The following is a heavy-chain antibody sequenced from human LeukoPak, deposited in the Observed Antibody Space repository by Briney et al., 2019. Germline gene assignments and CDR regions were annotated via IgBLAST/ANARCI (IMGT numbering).Heavy chain of an antibody. D-gene: IGHD3-16*01. CDR3: ARNFGGNNYELGIGY. J-gene: IGHJ4*02. CDR2: MNPNSGNT. Sequence: GASVKVSCKASGYTFTSYDINWVRQATGQGLEWMGWMNPNSGNTGYAQKFQGRVTMTRNTSISTAYMKLSSLRSEDTAVYYCARNFGGNNYELGIGYWGQGTLVTVSS. CDR1: GYTFTSYD. V-gene: IGHV1-8*01.